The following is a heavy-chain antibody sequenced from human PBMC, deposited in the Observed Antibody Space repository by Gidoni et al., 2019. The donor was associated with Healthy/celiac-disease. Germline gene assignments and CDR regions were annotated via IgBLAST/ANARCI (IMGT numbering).Heavy chain of an antibody. CDR2: IWYDGSNK. V-gene: IGHV3-33*01. J-gene: IGHJ6*02. D-gene: IGHD3-10*01. CDR3: ARDLRGSGSYLPWGGYYYYGMDV. Sequence: QVQLVESGGGVVQPGRSLRLSCAASGFTFSSYGMHWVRQAPGQGLEWVAVIWYDGSNKYYADSVKGRFTISRDNSKNTLYLQMNSLRAEDTAVYYCARDLRGSGSYLPWGGYYYYGMDVWGQGTTVTVSS. CDR1: GFTFSSYG.